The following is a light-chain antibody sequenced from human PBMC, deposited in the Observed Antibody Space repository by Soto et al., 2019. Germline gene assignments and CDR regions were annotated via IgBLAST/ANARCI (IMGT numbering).Light chain of an antibody. CDR1: SSDVGGYDY. Sequence: QSALTQPASVSGSPGQSITISCTGTSSDVGGYDYVSWYQQHPGKAPKLMIYDVSIRPSGVSNRFSGSKSGNTASLTISGLQAEDEADYYCSSYTSSSTPLFGGGTKLTVL. J-gene: IGLJ2*01. V-gene: IGLV2-14*01. CDR2: DVS. CDR3: SSYTSSSTPL.